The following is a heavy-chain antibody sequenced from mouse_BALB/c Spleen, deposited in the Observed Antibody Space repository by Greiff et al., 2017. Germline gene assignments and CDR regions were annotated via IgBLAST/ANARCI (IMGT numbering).Heavy chain of an antibody. V-gene: IGHV7-1*02. CDR2: SRNKANDYTT. CDR3: AREHYGSSYGYFDV. D-gene: IGHD1-1*01. J-gene: IGHJ1*01. Sequence: EVKVVESGGGLVQPGGSLRLSCATSGFTFSDFYMEWVRQPPGKRLEWIAASRNKANDYTTEYSASVKGRFIVSRDTSQSILYLQMNALRAEDTAIYYCAREHYGSSYGYFDVWGAGTTVTVSS. CDR1: GFTFSDFY.